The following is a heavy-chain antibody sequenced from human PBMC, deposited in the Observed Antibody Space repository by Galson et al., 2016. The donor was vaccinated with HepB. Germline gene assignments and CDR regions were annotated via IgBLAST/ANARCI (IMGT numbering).Heavy chain of an antibody. CDR1: GFTFSSYA. J-gene: IGHJ5*02. Sequence: SLRLSCAASGFTFSSYAMHWVRQAPGKGLEWVAVISYDGSNKYYADSVKGRFTISRDNSKNTLYLQMNSLRSEDTTVYYCARGMGRGVINPPARFDPWGQGNLVTVSA. CDR3: ARGMGRGVINPPARFDP. V-gene: IGHV3-30*04. CDR2: ISYDGSNK. D-gene: IGHD3-10*01.